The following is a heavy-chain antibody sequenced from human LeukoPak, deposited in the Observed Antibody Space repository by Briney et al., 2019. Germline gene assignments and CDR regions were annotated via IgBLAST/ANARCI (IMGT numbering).Heavy chain of an antibody. CDR2: MNPNSGNT. J-gene: IGHJ5*02. V-gene: IGHV1-8*01. Sequence: GASVKVSCKASGYTFTSYDINWVRQATGQGLEWMGWMNPNSGNTGYAQKFQGRVTMTRNTSISTAYMELSSLRSEDTAVYYCARSLGRKYYDFWSGPTSWGQGTLVTVSS. CDR3: ARSLGRKYYDFWSGPTS. CDR1: GYTFTSYD. D-gene: IGHD3-3*01.